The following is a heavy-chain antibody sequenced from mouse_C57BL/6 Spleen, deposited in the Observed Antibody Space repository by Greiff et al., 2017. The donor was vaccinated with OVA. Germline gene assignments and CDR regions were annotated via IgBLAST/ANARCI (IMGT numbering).Heavy chain of an antibody. V-gene: IGHV1-69*01. CDR1: GYTFTSYW. D-gene: IGHD1-1*01. CDR2: IDPSDSYT. CDR3: ARRGSSYEYFDV. Sequence: VQLQQPGAELVMPGASVKLSCKASGYTFTSYWMHWVKQRPGQGLEWIGEIDPSDSYTNYNQKFKGKSTLTVDTSSSTAYMQLSSLTSEDSAVYYCARRGSSYEYFDVWGTGTTVTVSA. J-gene: IGHJ1*03.